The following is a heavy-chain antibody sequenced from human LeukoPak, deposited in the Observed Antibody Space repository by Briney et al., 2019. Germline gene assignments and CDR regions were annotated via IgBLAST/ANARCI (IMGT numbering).Heavy chain of an antibody. CDR3: AGAFPDSSRYIGPLDH. D-gene: IGHD3-22*01. CDR2: IYYSGST. CDR1: GGSISSYY. V-gene: IGHV4-59*01. Sequence: PSETLSLTCAVSGGSISSYYWSWIRQPPGKGLEFIGHIYYSGSTNYNPSLKSRVTISVDTFKKQSSLNLSSVTAADTAVYYCAGAFPDSSRYIGPLDHWGQGTLVTVSS. J-gene: IGHJ4*02.